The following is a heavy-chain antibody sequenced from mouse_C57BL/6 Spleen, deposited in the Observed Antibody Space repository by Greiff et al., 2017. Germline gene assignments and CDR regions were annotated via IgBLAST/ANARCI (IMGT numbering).Heavy chain of an antibody. J-gene: IGHJ2*01. CDR3: ARHPYY. CDR1: GFTFSSYG. CDR2: ISSGGSYT. V-gene: IGHV5-6*01. Sequence: EVKLVESGGDLVKPGGSLKLSCAASGFTFSSYGMSWVRQTPDKRLEWVATISSGGSYTYYPDSVKGRFTISRDNAKNTLYLQMSSLKSEDTAMYYCARHPYYWGQGTTLTVAS.